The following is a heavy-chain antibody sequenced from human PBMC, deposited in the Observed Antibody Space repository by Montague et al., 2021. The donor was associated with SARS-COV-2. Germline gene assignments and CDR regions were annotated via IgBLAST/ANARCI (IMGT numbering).Heavy chain of an antibody. CDR1: GGSISSSSYH. V-gene: IGHV4-39*01. Sequence: SETLSLTCTASGGSISSSSYHWGWIRQPPGKGLEWIGTIYYSGSTYYNLPLKSRVPISVDTSKNQFSLKLSSATAADSAVYYCARLRYYGGNSGFQGLVDYWGQGALVTVSS. D-gene: IGHD4-23*01. CDR2: IYYSGST. J-gene: IGHJ4*02. CDR3: ARLRYYGGNSGFQGLVDY.